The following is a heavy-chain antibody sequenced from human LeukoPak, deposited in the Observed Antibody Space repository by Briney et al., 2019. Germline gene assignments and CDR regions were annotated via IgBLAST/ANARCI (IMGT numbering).Heavy chain of an antibody. CDR2: IYHSGST. J-gene: IGHJ4*02. D-gene: IGHD3-3*01. CDR1: GGSISSGGYY. V-gene: IGHV4-30-2*01. Sequence: SETLSLTCTVSGGSISSGGYYWSWIRQPPGKGLEWIGYIYHSGSTYYNPSLKSRVTISVDRSKNQFSLKLSSVTAADTAVYYCVRNGYYSVDYWGQGILVTVSS. CDR3: VRNGYYSVDY.